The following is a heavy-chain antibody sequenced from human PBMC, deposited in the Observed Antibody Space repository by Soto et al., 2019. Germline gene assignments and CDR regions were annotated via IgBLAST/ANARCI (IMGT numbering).Heavy chain of an antibody. V-gene: IGHV3-30-3*01. CDR2: ISYDGSNK. D-gene: IGHD6-13*01. CDR1: GFTFGSYA. CDR3: ARAHSSSPTIGHYFDY. Sequence: GGSLRLSCAASGFTFGSYAMHWVRQAPGKGLEWVAVISYDGSNKYYADSVKGRFTISRDNSKNTLYLQMNSLRAEDTAVYYCARAHSSSPTIGHYFDYWGQGTLVTVS. J-gene: IGHJ4*02.